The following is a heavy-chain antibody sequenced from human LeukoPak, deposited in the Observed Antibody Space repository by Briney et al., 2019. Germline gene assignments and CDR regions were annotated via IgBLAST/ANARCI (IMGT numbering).Heavy chain of an antibody. CDR2: ISGSGGST. D-gene: IGHD2-8*01. J-gene: IGHJ5*02. Sequence: GGSLRLSCAASGFTFSSYAMSWVRQAPGKGLEWVSAISGSGGSTYYADSVKGRFTISRDNSKNTLYLQMNSLRAEDTAVHYCAKDGFDIVLMVYAIFESPGWFDPWGQGTLVTVSS. V-gene: IGHV3-23*01. CDR3: AKDGFDIVLMVYAIFESPGWFDP. CDR1: GFTFSSYA.